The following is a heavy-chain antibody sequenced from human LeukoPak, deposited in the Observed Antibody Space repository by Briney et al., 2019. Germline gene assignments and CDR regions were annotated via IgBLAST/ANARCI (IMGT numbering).Heavy chain of an antibody. Sequence: GGSLRLSCAASGFTFSSYSMNWVRQAPGKGLEWVSSTSSSSSYIYYADSVKGRFTISRDNAKNSLYLQMNSLRAEDTAVYYCARGKGGSGYYYYFDYWGQGTLVTVSS. D-gene: IGHD3-22*01. CDR2: TSSSSSYI. CDR3: ARGKGGSGYYYYFDY. CDR1: GFTFSSYS. J-gene: IGHJ4*02. V-gene: IGHV3-21*01.